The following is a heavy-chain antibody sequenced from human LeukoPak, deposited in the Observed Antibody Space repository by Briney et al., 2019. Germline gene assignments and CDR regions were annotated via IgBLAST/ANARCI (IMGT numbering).Heavy chain of an antibody. CDR2: INSDGSST. J-gene: IGHJ2*01. CDR3: ARDGQQWLVRAWYFDL. D-gene: IGHD6-19*01. Sequence: GGSLRLSCAASGFTFSSYWMHWVRQAPGKGLVWVSRINSDGSSTSYADSVKGRFTISRDNAKNTLYLQMNSLRAEDTAVYYCARDGQQWLVRAWYFDLWGRGTLVIVSS. V-gene: IGHV3-74*01. CDR1: GFTFSSYW.